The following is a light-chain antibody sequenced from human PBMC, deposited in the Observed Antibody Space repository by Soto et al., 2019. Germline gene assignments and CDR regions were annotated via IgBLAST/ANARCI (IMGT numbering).Light chain of an antibody. CDR2: DVS. CDR3: SSYTINGVGV. J-gene: IGLJ2*01. V-gene: IGLV2-14*01. CDR1: DSDVGGYNY. Sequence: QSALTQPASVSGSPGQSITISCTGTDSDVGGYNYVSWYQQHPGNAPKVMIYDVSNRPSGVSNRFSGSKSGNTASLIISGLQAEDEADYYCSSYTINGVGVFGVGTKLTVL.